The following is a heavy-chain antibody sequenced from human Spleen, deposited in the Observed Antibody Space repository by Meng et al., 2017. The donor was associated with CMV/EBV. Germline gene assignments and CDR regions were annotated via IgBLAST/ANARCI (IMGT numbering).Heavy chain of an antibody. J-gene: IGHJ4*02. CDR1: DFSFSSYW. Sequence: GGSLRLSCAASDFSFSSYWMTWVRQAPGKGLEWVANINEDGSEKYYVDSVKGRVTISRDNTNNLTFLQMNGLRAEDTAVYSCATYNWNYGYFEYWGQGTLVTVSS. D-gene: IGHD1-7*01. V-gene: IGHV3-7*01. CDR3: ATYNWNYGYFEY. CDR2: INEDGSEK.